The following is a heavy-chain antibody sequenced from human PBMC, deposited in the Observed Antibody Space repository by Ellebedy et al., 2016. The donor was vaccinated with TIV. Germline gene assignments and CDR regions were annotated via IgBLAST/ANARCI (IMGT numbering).Heavy chain of an antibody. CDR3: AREKLNYEYGLDV. CDR1: GFTFSSYA. J-gene: IGHJ6*02. CDR2: INHSGST. V-gene: IGHV4-4*02. Sequence: GSLRLSCAASGFTFSSYAMSWVRQPPGKGLEWLGEINHSGSTYYNPSLKSRVTMSVDTSRNHFSLKLSSVTAADTAVYYCAREKLNYEYGLDVWGQGTTVAVSS.